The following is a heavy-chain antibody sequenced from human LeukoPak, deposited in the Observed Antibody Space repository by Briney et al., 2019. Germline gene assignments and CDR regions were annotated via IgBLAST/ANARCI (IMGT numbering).Heavy chain of an antibody. V-gene: IGHV4-39*07. J-gene: IGHJ4*02. Sequence: PSETLSLTCTVSGGSISSSSYYWGWIRQPPGRGLEWIGSNYYSGSTYYNPSLKSRVTISVDTSKNQFSLKLSSVTAADTAVYYCARCVPSIAAAGWRTSSKLYYFDYWGQGTLVTISS. CDR3: ARCVPSIAAAGWRTSSKLYYFDY. CDR2: NYYSGST. CDR1: GGSISSSSYY. D-gene: IGHD6-13*01.